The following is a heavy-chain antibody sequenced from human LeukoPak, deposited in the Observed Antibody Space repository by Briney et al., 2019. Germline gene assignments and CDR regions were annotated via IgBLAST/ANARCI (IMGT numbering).Heavy chain of an antibody. J-gene: IGHJ3*02. CDR1: GYTFTGYY. CDR3: ARVRALYDYPASDGVFDI. V-gene: IGHV1-2*04. D-gene: IGHD3-16*01. Sequence: ASVKVSCKASGYTFTGYYMHWVRQAPGQGLEWMGWINPNSGGTNYAQKFQGWVTMTRDTSISTAYMELSRLRSDDTVVYYCARVRALYDYPASDGVFDIWGQGTMVTVSS. CDR2: INPNSGGT.